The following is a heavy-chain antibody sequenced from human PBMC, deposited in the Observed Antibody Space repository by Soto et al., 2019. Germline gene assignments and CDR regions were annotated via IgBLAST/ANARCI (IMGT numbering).Heavy chain of an antibody. CDR1: GGSISSYY. D-gene: IGHD2-15*01. V-gene: IGHV4-59*01. CDR3: ARGLVVAAPFFFFDY. Sequence: SETLSLTCTVSGGSISSYYWSWIRQPPGKGLEWIGYIYYSGSTNYNPSLKSRVTISVDTSKNQFSLKLSSVTAADTAVYYCARGLVVAAPFFFFDYWRQGTLVTVSS. J-gene: IGHJ4*02. CDR2: IYYSGST.